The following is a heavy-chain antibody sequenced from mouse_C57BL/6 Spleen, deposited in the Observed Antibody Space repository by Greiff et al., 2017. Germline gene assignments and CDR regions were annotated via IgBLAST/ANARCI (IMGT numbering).Heavy chain of an antibody. CDR2: ILPGSGST. J-gene: IGHJ3*01. Sequence: QVQLQQSGAELMKPGASVKLSCKATGYTFTGYWIAWVKQRPGHGLEWIGEILPGSGSTNYNEKFKGKATFTADTSSNTAYMQLSSLTTEDSAIDYCARTPLYYDYDWFAYWGQGTLVTVSA. CDR3: ARTPLYYDYDWFAY. D-gene: IGHD2-4*01. CDR1: GYTFTGYW. V-gene: IGHV1-9*01.